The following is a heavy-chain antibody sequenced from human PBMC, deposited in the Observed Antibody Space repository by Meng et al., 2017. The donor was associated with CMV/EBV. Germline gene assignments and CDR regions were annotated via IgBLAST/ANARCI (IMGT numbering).Heavy chain of an antibody. D-gene: IGHD5-24*01. CDR2: IYYSGST. CDR1: GGSISSYY. Sequence: SETLSLTCTVSGGSISSYYWSWIRQPPGKGLEWIGYIYYSGSTNYNPSLKSRVTISVDTSKNQFSLKLSSVTAADTAVYYCARDKDGDGYNIGNGMDVWDQGTTVTVSS. CDR3: ARDKDGDGYNIGNGMDV. J-gene: IGHJ6*02. V-gene: IGHV4-59*01.